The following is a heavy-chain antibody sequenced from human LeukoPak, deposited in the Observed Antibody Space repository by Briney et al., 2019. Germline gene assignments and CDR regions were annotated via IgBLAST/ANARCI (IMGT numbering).Heavy chain of an antibody. CDR2: IYYSGST. D-gene: IGHD2-2*02. CDR3: ARTYCSSTSCYNVFDI. J-gene: IGHJ3*02. CDR1: GGPISSGGYY. V-gene: IGHV4-31*03. Sequence: SETLSLTCTVSGGPISSGGYYWSWIRQHPGKGLEWIGYIYYSGSTYYNPSLKSRVTISVDTSKNQFSLKLSSVTAADTAVFYCARTYCSSTSCYNVFDIWGQGTMVTVSS.